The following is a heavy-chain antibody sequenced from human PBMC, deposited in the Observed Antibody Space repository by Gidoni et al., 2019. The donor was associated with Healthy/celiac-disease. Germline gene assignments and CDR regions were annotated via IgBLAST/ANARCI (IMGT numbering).Heavy chain of an antibody. Sequence: EVQLLESGGGLVQPGGSLSLSCAASGFTFSSYAMSWVRQAPGQGLEWVSAISGSGGSTYYADSVKGRFTISRDNSKNTLYLQMNSLRAEDTAVYYCAKIWGKRLRGEGYFDYWGQGTLVTVSS. D-gene: IGHD3-16*01. CDR1: GFTFSSYA. CDR3: AKIWGKRLRGEGYFDY. V-gene: IGHV3-23*01. J-gene: IGHJ4*02. CDR2: ISGSGGST.